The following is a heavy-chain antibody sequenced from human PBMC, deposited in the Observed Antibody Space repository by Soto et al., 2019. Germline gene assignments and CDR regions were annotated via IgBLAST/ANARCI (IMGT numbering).Heavy chain of an antibody. CDR3: ARLPYCSSTSCYWYGMDV. CDR2: ICPGDSDT. Sequence: GESLKISCKGSGYSFTSYWIGWVRQMPGKGLEWMGIICPGDSDTRYSPSFQGQVTISADKSISTAYLQWSSLKASDTAMYYCARLPYCSSTSCYWYGMDVWGQGTAVTVSS. J-gene: IGHJ6*02. D-gene: IGHD2-2*01. CDR1: GYSFTSYW. V-gene: IGHV5-51*01.